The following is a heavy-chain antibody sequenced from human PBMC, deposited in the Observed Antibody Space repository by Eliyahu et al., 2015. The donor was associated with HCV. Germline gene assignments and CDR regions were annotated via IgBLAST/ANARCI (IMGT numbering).Heavy chain of an antibody. D-gene: IGHD4-11*01. J-gene: IGHJ6*02. CDR2: IWYDGSNK. V-gene: IGHV3-33*01. CDR3: AREGVTTISGMDV. Sequence: QVQLVESGGGVVQPGRSLRLSCAASGFTFSSYGMPWVRQAPGKGLGWVAVIWYDGSNKYYADSVKGRFTISRDNSKNTLYLQMNSLRAEDTAVYYCAREGVTTISGMDVWGQGTTVTVSS. CDR1: GFTFSSYG.